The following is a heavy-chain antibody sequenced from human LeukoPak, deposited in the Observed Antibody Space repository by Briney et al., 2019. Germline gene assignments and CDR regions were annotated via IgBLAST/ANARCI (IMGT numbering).Heavy chain of an antibody. CDR2: IYTSGST. Sequence: PSETLSLTCTVSGGSISTYYWSWIRQPAGKGLEWIGRIYTSGSTNYNPSLKSRVTMSVDTSKNQFSLKLSSVTAADTAMYYCARVDYYDSNGYYNHDSFDILGQGTMVTVSS. V-gene: IGHV4-4*07. J-gene: IGHJ3*02. CDR1: GGSISTYY. CDR3: ARVDYYDSNGYYNHDSFDI. D-gene: IGHD3-22*01.